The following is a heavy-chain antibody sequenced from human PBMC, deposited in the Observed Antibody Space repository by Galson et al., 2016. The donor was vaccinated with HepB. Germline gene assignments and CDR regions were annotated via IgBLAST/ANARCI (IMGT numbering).Heavy chain of an antibody. CDR1: GFTFSNYG. Sequence: SLRLSRAASGFTFSNYGVSWVRQAPGKGLEWVSTVSYSGGSTYYADSVKGRFTISRDNSKNTLFLQMNSLRVEDTAIYYCAKRHYYGSGSFDYWGQGTLVTVSS. CDR3: AKRHYYGSGSFDY. D-gene: IGHD3-10*01. J-gene: IGHJ4*02. V-gene: IGHV3-23*01. CDR2: VSYSGGST.